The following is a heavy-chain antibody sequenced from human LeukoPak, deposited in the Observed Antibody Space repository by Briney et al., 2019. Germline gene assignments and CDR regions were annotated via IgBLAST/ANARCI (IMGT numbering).Heavy chain of an antibody. CDR2: ISGSGGST. V-gene: IGHV3-23*01. CDR1: EFTFKSYW. J-gene: IGHJ4*02. D-gene: IGHD5-18*01. CDR3: ADIDTAMVHFDY. Sequence: GGSLRLSCEASEFTFKSYWMTWVRQAPGKGLEWVSAISGSGGSTYYADSVKGRFTISRDNSKNTLYLQMNSLRAEDTAVYYCADIDTAMVHFDYWGQGTLVTVSS.